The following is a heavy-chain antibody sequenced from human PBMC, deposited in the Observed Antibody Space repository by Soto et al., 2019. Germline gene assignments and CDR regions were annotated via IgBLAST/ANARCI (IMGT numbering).Heavy chain of an antibody. CDR3: ARGLSFLGDLDV. Sequence: HLQESGPGLVKPSGTLSLTCDVSGGSISSSSWWTWVRQSPGKGLEWIGEIYHAGSPNYNPSFQSRVTILADKSKNHFSLRLTSVTAADTVIYYGARGLSFLGDLDVWGQGPTVTVSS. CDR2: IYHAGSP. V-gene: IGHV4-4*02. D-gene: IGHD2-21*02. CDR1: GGSISSSSW. J-gene: IGHJ3*01.